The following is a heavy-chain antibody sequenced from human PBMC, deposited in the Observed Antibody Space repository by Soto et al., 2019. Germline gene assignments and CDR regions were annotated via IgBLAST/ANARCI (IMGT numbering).Heavy chain of an antibody. CDR2: ISGSGGST. V-gene: IGHV3-23*01. Sequence: GGSLRLSCAASGFTFTTYAMSWVRQAPGKGLEWVSAISGSGGSTYYADSVKGRFTISRDNSKNTLSLQVISLRAEDTAVYYCVKDLGSTGTNGDYYYGMDVWGQGTTVTVSS. CDR3: VKDLGSTGTNGDYYYGMDV. J-gene: IGHJ6*02. CDR1: GFTFTTYA. D-gene: IGHD1-7*01.